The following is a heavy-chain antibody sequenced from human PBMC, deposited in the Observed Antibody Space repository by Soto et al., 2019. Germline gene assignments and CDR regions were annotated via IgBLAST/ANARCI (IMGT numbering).Heavy chain of an antibody. CDR3: ASLNPIAGAEFRPPRLRDWFDP. D-gene: IGHD6-19*01. Sequence: GASVKVSCKASGYTFTSYGISWVRQAPGQGLEWMGWISAYNGNTNYAQKLQGRVTMTTDTSTSTAYMELRSLRSDDTAVYYCASLNPIAGAEFRPPRLRDWFDPWGQATLVPLAS. V-gene: IGHV1-18*01. CDR1: GYTFTSYG. CDR2: ISAYNGNT. J-gene: IGHJ5*02.